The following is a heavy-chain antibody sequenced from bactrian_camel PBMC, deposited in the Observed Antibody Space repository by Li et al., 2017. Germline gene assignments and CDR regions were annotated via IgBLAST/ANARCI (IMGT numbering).Heavy chain of an antibody. Sequence: VQLVESGGVLVQPGGSLRVSCAASGFTFKDYDMSWVRQAPGKGLEWVSGIDRGGGNTYYTDSVKGRFTIAGDNAKNTLYLQLNSLRTDDTAMYYCAFFSGSWCVEDPAEYNHWGQGTQVTVS. CDR1: GFTFKDYD. D-gene: IGHD3*01. CDR3: AFFSGSWCVEDPAEYNH. V-gene: IGHV3S40*01. CDR2: IDRGGGNT. J-gene: IGHJ4*01.